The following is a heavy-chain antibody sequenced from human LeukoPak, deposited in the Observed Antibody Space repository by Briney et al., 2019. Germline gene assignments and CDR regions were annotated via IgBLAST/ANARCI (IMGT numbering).Heavy chain of an antibody. J-gene: IGHJ3*02. Sequence: SETLSLTCTVSGGSISSYYWSWIRQPAGKGQEWIGRIYTSGSTNYIPSLKSRVTMSVDTSKNQFSLKLSSVTAADTAVYYCARVGGGSSWYESDAFDIWGQGTMVTVSS. CDR2: IYTSGST. V-gene: IGHV4-4*07. CDR1: GGSISSYY. D-gene: IGHD6-13*01. CDR3: ARVGGGSSWYESDAFDI.